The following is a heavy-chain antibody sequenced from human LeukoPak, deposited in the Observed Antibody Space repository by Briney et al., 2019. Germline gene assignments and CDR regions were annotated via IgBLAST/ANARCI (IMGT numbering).Heavy chain of an antibody. CDR3: AASRYSGSLFDY. Sequence: SETLSLTCTVSGGSISSYYWSWIRQPPGKGLEWIGYIYYSGSTNYNPSLKSRVTISVDTSKNQFSLKLSSVTAADTAVYYCAASRYSGSLFDYWGQGTLVTVSS. CDR2: IYYSGST. J-gene: IGHJ4*02. D-gene: IGHD1-26*01. CDR1: GGSISSYY. V-gene: IGHV4-59*01.